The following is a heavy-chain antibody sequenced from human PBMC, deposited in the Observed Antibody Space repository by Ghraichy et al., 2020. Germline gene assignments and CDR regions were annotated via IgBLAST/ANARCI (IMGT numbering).Heavy chain of an antibody. Sequence: WIGSIYYSGSTYYHPSLKSRVTISVDTSKNQFSLKLSSVTAADTAVYYCARHLLGDWLRVGSPHWFVPWG. V-gene: IGHV4-39*01. D-gene: IGHD3-9*01. CDR2: IYYSGST. J-gene: IGHJ5*02. CDR3: ARHLLGDWLRVGSPHWFVP.